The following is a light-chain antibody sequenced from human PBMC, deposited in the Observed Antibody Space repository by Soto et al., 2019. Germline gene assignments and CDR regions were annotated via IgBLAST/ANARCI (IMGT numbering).Light chain of an antibody. CDR2: AAS. J-gene: IGKJ2*01. CDR3: QQSYSTPYT. Sequence: DIQMTQSPSSLSASVGDTVTITCRASQSISAYLNWHQQKPGKAPNLLIYAASSLQSGVPSTFSGSGSGTDFTLTITSLQPEDSATYYCQQSYSTPYTFGQGTKLQIK. CDR1: QSISAY. V-gene: IGKV1-39*01.